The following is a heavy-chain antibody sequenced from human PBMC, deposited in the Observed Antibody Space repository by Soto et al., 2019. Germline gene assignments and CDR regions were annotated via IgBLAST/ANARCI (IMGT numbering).Heavy chain of an antibody. V-gene: IGHV1-8*01. CDR1: GYTFTSYD. CDR2: MNPNSGNT. CDR3: ARGRIVVVVAATRAFEP. D-gene: IGHD2-15*01. J-gene: IGHJ5*02. Sequence: GASVKVSCKASGYTFTSYDINWVRQATGQGLEWMGWMNPNSGNTGYAQKFQGRVTMTRNTSISTAYMELSSLRSEDTAVYYCARGRIVVVVAATRAFEPWGEGTLVTVSS.